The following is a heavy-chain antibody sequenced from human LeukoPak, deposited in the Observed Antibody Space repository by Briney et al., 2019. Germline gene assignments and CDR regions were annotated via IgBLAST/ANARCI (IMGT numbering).Heavy chain of an antibody. CDR1: GGTFSSYA. Sequence: GASVKVSCKASGGTFSSYAISWVRQAPGQGLEWMGGIIPIFGTANYAQKFQGRVTITADESTSTAYMELSSLRSEDTAVYYCARERRSGSFYFDYWGQGTLVTVSS. CDR3: ARERRSGSFYFDY. J-gene: IGHJ4*02. D-gene: IGHD1-26*01. V-gene: IGHV1-69*13. CDR2: IIPIFGTA.